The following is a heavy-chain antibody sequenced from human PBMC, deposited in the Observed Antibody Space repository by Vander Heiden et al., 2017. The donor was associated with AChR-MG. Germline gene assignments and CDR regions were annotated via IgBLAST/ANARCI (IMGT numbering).Heavy chain of an antibody. CDR3: ARSIIGIYFDY. D-gene: IGHD1-20*01. CDR2: LYHSGNT. V-gene: IGHV4-30-2*01. CDR1: GGSISSGGYS. Sequence: LQLQESGSGLVKPSQTLSLTCAVPGGSISSGGYSWSWIRQPPGKGLEWIGYLYHSGNTYYNPSLKSRVTISVDRSKNQFSLKLSSVTAADTAVYYCARSIIGIYFDYWGQGTLVTVSS. J-gene: IGHJ4*02.